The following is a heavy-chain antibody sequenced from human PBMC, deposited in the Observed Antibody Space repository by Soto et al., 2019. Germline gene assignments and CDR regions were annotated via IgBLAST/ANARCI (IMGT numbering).Heavy chain of an antibody. D-gene: IGHD6-19*01. V-gene: IGHV1-46*01. CDR1: GYTFTSYY. CDR2: INPSGGST. J-gene: IGHJ4*02. CDR3: ARDRSGWFDY. Sequence: QVQLVQSGAEVKKPGASVKVSCKASGYTFTSYYMHWVRQAPGQGLEWMGIINPSGGSTSYAQKFQXXGXMXXDTSTSTVHMELSSLRSEDTAVYYCARDRSGWFDYWGQGTLVTVSS.